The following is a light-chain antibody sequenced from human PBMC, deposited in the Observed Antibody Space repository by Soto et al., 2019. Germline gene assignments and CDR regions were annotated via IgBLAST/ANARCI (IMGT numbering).Light chain of an antibody. J-gene: IGLJ3*02. Sequence: SYALTQPPSVSVAPGQTARITCEGHNIGSKSVHWYQLRPGQAPVVVVYDDTDRPSGIPERFSGSNSGNTATLTITRVEAGDGADYYCQVRDSSNDYLVFGGGTQLTVL. CDR2: DDT. CDR3: QVRDSSNDYLV. V-gene: IGLV3-21*02. CDR1: NIGSKS.